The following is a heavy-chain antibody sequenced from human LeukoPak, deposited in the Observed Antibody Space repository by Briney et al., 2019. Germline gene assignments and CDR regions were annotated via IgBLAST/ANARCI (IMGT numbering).Heavy chain of an antibody. V-gene: IGHV1-18*01. CDR3: ARVLRYFRDRLDP. J-gene: IGHJ5*02. Sequence: ASVKVSCKASGYTLTNYGLSWVRQAPGQGLEWMGWISGYNGNTDYAQKFQGRVTMTTDTSTSTVYMELRSLRSDDTAVYYCARVLRYFRDRLDPWGQGTLVTVSS. CDR1: GYTLTNYG. D-gene: IGHD3-9*01. CDR2: ISGYNGNT.